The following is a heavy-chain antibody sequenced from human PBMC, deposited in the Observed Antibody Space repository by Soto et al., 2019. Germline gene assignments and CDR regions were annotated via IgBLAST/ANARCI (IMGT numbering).Heavy chain of an antibody. J-gene: IGHJ4*02. Sequence: AASVKVSCKASGYTFTGYYMHWVRQAPGQGLEWMGWINPNSGGTNYAQKFQGRVTMTRDTSISTAYMELSRLRSDDTAVYYCARDLAVGATTFDYWGQGTLVTVSS. CDR2: INPNSGGT. D-gene: IGHD1-26*01. V-gene: IGHV1-2*02. CDR3: ARDLAVGATTFDY. CDR1: GYTFTGYY.